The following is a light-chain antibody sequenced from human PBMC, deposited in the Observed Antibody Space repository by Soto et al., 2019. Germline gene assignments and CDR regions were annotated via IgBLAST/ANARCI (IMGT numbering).Light chain of an antibody. Sequence: QPVLTQPASVSGSPGQTITISCTGTSSDVGGYYYVSWYQHHPGKVPKLIIYEVTNRPSGVSNRFSGSKSGNTASLTISGLQAEDEAYYYCWSYAGNTIFVFGGGTKLTVL. CDR2: EVT. J-gene: IGLJ2*01. CDR3: WSYAGNTIFV. CDR1: SSDVGGYYY. V-gene: IGLV2-14*01.